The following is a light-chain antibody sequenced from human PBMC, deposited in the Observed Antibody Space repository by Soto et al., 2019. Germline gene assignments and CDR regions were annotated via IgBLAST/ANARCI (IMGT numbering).Light chain of an antibody. CDR2: DES. J-gene: IGKJ4*01. Sequence: DIQMTQSPSSLSASVGDRVTITCQASQDISNYLNWYQQKPGKAPKLLIYDESNLETGVPSRFSGSVSGTDFTFTISSLQPEDIATYYCQQYDNLPLTFGGGTKVYIK. V-gene: IGKV1-33*01. CDR1: QDISNY. CDR3: QQYDNLPLT.